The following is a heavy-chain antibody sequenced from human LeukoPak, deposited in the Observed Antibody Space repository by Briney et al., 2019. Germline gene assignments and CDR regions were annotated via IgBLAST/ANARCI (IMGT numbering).Heavy chain of an antibody. CDR3: ASELPYYDILTGSDYGMDV. V-gene: IGHV3-21*01. CDR2: ISSSSSHI. J-gene: IGHJ6*02. Sequence: NTGGSLRLSCAASGFTFSSYSMNWVRQAPGKGLEWVSSISSSSSHIYYADSVKGRFTISRDNAKNSLYLQMNSLRAEDTAVYYCASELPYYDILTGSDYGMDVWGQGTTVTVSS. D-gene: IGHD3-9*01. CDR1: GFTFSSYS.